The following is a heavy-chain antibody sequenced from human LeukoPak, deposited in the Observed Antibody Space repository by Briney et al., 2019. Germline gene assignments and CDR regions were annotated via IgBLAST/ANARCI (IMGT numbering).Heavy chain of an antibody. V-gene: IGHV3-30*03. CDR1: GFTFSSYC. CDR3: ARGTSSWKGVDY. Sequence: GRSLRLSCAPSGFTFSSYCMHWVRQAPGKGLEWVAVISYDGSNKYYADSVKRRFTISRDNTKHTLYLQMNSLRAEDTSVYYCARGTSSWKGVDYWGQGTLVTVSS. D-gene: IGHD6-13*01. CDR2: ISYDGSNK. J-gene: IGHJ4*02.